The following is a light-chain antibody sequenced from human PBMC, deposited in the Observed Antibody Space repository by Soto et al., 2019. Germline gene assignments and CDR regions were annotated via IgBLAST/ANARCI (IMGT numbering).Light chain of an antibody. CDR1: QSVSSSF. V-gene: IGKV3-20*01. CDR3: QQYDTSPWT. J-gene: IGKJ1*01. Sequence: EIVLTQSPGTLSLSPGERATLSCRASQSVSSSFLAWYQQKPGQAPRLRIYGASSRATGIPDRFSGSGSGTDVTLTIRRLEPEDFAVYYCQQYDTSPWTFGQGTKVEIK. CDR2: GAS.